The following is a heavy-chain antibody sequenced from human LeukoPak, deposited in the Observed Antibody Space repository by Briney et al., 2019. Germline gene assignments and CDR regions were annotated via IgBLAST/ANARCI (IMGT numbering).Heavy chain of an antibody. Sequence: GGSLRLSCAASGFTFSSYAMSWVRQAPGKGLEWVSAISGSGGSTYYADSMKGRFTISRDNSKNTLYLQMNSLRAEDTAVYYCAKRKYSSSSPFDYWGQGTLVTVSS. J-gene: IGHJ4*02. CDR1: GFTFSSYA. CDR3: AKRKYSSSSPFDY. CDR2: ISGSGGST. D-gene: IGHD6-6*01. V-gene: IGHV3-23*01.